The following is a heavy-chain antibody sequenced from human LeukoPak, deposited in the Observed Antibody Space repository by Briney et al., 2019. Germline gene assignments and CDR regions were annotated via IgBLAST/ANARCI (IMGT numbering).Heavy chain of an antibody. Sequence: SVKVSCKASGGTFSSYAISWVRQAPGQGLEWMGGIIPIFGTANYAQKFQGRVTITADKSTSTAYMELSSLRSEDTAVYYSARGSDGSGSLVGTWGQGTLVTVSS. V-gene: IGHV1-69*06. CDR3: ARGSDGSGSLVGT. CDR1: GGTFSSYA. J-gene: IGHJ5*02. D-gene: IGHD3-10*01. CDR2: IIPIFGTA.